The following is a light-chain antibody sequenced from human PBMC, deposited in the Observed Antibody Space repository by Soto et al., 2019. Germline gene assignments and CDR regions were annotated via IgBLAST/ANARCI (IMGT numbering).Light chain of an antibody. Sequence: EVVMTKSPPTLPVSPGEGAPPSARPSQRVIANLACYHQSPGQPPSLLIQGPSNRATGIPARFSGSGFGTEFILTISSLQSEDFAVYYCQQYNTWLWTFGQGTKVEI. CDR3: QQYNTWLWT. J-gene: IGKJ1*01. V-gene: IGKV3-15*01. CDR1: QRVIAN. CDR2: GPS.